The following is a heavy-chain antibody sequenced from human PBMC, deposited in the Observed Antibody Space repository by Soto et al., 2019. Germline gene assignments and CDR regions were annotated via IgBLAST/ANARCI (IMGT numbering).Heavy chain of an antibody. V-gene: IGHV5-51*01. J-gene: IGHJ6*02. Sequence: PGESLKISCKGSGYSFTSYWIGWVRQMPGKGLEWMGIIYPGDSDTRYSPSFQGQVTISADKSISTAYLQWSSLKASDTAMYYCARQVLNNYYYYGMDVWGQGTTVTVSS. CDR2: IYPGDSDT. CDR1: GYSFTSYW. CDR3: ARQVLNNYYYYGMDV.